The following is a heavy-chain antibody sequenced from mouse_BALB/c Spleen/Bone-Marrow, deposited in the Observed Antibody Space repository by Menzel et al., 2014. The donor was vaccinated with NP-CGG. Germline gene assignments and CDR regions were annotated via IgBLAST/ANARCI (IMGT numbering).Heavy chain of an antibody. J-gene: IGHJ3*01. CDR2: ISGDSRYT. CDR3: GRRAYYDQTEVSFVY. V-gene: IGHV5-9-2*01. D-gene: IGHD2-4*01. Sequence: EVQRVVSGGGLVKSGGALKLSCAVSGFSFSNYGMSLVRPTPEMRLELVATISGDSRYTFYSDSVKERFTISRDNAKNNLYLQLSSLRSEDTALYYCGRRAYYDQTEVSFVYWGQGTLGTGSA. CDR1: GFSFSNYG.